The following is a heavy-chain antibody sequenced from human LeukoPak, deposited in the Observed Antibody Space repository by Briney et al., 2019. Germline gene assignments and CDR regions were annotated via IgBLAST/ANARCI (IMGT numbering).Heavy chain of an antibody. CDR1: GFTFSSYT. V-gene: IGHV3-48*01. CDR3: ARVKGSFDI. D-gene: IGHD2-15*01. J-gene: IGHJ3*02. Sequence: GGSLRLSCAASGFTFSSYTMNWVRQAPGKGLEWVSYISSGNSNIYYADSVKGRFTISRDNAKNSLYLQMNSLRAEDTAVYYCARVKGSFDIWGQGTMVTVSS. CDR2: ISSGNSNI.